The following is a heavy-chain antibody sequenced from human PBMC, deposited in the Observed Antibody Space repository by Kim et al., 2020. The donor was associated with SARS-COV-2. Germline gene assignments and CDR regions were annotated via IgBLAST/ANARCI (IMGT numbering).Heavy chain of an antibody. D-gene: IGHD2-2*01. CDR3: ARTQYQLLNGMGVDWFDP. J-gene: IGHJ5*02. CDR2: TYYRSKWYN. Sequence: SQTLSLTCAISGDSVSSNSAAWNWIRQSPSRGLEWLGRTYYRSKWYNDYAVSVKSRITINPDTSKNQFSLQLNSVTPEDTAVYYCARTQYQLLNGMGVDWFDPWGQGTLVTVSS. V-gene: IGHV6-1*01. CDR1: GDSVSSNSAA.